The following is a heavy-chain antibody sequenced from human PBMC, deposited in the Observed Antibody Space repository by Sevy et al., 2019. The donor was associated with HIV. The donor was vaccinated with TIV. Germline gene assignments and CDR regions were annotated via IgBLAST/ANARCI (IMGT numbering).Heavy chain of an antibody. Sequence: SETLSLTCLVSDASITTNYWSWIRQAPGKGLEWIGYFFHSGTTNYNRSLKSRVTISGDTSKKEFCLRLTSVTAADTAVYYCARSRAYPRDSDDGFANWGQGTMVTVSS. V-gene: IGHV4-59*01. CDR3: ARSRAYPRDSDDGFAN. CDR1: DASITTNY. CDR2: FFHSGTT. J-gene: IGHJ3*02. D-gene: IGHD2-21*01.